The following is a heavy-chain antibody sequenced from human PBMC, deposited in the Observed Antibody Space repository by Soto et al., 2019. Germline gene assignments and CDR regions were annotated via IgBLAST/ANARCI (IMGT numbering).Heavy chain of an antibody. CDR1: GFTFSSYA. CDR3: AKPRWPIVVVVPAANWFEP. V-gene: IGHV3-23*01. D-gene: IGHD2-2*01. Sequence: PGGSLRLSCAPSGFTFSSYAMSWVRQAPGKGLEWVSAISGSGGSTYYADSVKGRDSISRDNSKNTLYLQMNSLRAEDTAVYYCAKPRWPIVVVVPAANWFEPWGQGTLVTVSS. CDR2: ISGSGGST. J-gene: IGHJ5*02.